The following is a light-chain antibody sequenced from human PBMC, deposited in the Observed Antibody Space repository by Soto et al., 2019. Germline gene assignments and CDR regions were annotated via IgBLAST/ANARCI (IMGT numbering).Light chain of an antibody. CDR1: QFLSSY. Sequence: ELVVTQSPATLSFSPWEIATLSCRASQFLSSYLAWYQQIPGQPPRLLIYDTSNRVTGIPARFSGSRSGTDFTLTISSLEPEDFAVYFCHQRNKFGQGTRLEIK. V-gene: IGKV3-11*01. CDR3: HQRNK. CDR2: DTS. J-gene: IGKJ5*01.